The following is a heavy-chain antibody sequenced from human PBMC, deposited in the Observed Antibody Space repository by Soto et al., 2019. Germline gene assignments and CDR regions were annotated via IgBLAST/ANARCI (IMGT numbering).Heavy chain of an antibody. D-gene: IGHD6-13*01. Sequence: SETLSLTCTVSGGXISSSSYYWGWIRQPPGKGLEWIGSIYYSGSTYYNPSLKSRVTISVDTSKNQFSLKLSSVTAADTAVYYCARLPAGYSSSWYFLGYYMDVWGKGTTVTVSS. CDR3: ARLPAGYSSSWYFLGYYMDV. V-gene: IGHV4-39*01. CDR1: GGXISSSSYY. J-gene: IGHJ6*03. CDR2: IYYSGST.